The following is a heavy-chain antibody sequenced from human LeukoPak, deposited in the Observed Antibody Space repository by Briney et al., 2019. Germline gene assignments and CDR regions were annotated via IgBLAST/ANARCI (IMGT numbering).Heavy chain of an antibody. CDR3: AREYLGPPYGSGSYYNPSYYYYMDV. Sequence: PGGSLRLSCAASGFTFSSYAMHWVRQAPGKGLEWVAVISYDGSNKYYADSVKGRFTISRDNAKNTLYLQMNSLRAEDTAVYYCAREYLGPPYGSGSYYNPSYYYYMDVWGKGTTVTISS. CDR2: ISYDGSNK. J-gene: IGHJ6*03. V-gene: IGHV3-30*14. CDR1: GFTFSSYA. D-gene: IGHD3-10*01.